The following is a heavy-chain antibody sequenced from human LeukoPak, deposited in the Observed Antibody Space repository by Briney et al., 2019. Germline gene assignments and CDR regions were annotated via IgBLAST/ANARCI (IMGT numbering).Heavy chain of an antibody. CDR2: INHGGST. Sequence: KTSETLSLTCAVYGGSFSGYYWCWIRQAPGKGLLWIGEINHGGSTNYNPSLKSRVTISVDTSKSQVSLKLSSVTAADTAVYDGARGYSSSHFDYWGQGTLVTVFS. D-gene: IGHD6-13*01. CDR3: ARGYSSSHFDY. J-gene: IGHJ4*02. CDR1: GGSFSGYY. V-gene: IGHV4-34*01.